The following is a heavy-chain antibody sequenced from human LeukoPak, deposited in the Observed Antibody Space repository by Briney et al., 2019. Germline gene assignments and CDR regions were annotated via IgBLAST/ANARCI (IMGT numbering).Heavy chain of an antibody. J-gene: IGHJ4*02. CDR1: GFTFSSYA. CDR3: AKGSYYGSSGSFYFDY. Sequence: GGSLRLSCAASGFTFSSYAMSWVRQAPGKGLEWVSGISGSGDNTYYADSVKGRFTISRDNSKNTLYVQVNSLGTEDTAAYYCAKGSYYGSSGSFYFDYWGQGTLVTVSS. CDR2: ISGSGDNT. V-gene: IGHV3-23*01. D-gene: IGHD3-22*01.